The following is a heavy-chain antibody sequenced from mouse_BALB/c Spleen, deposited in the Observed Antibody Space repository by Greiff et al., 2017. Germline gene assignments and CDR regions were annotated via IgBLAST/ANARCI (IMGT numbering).Heavy chain of an antibody. CDR3: ARDDGFFFDY. CDR2: ISSGGSYT. CDR1: GFTFSSYG. J-gene: IGHJ2*01. Sequence: VQLKESGGDLVKPGGSLKLSCAASGFTFSSYGMSWVRQTPDKRLEWVATISSGGSYTYYPDSVKGRFTISRDNAKNTLYLQMSSLKSEDTAMYYCARDDGFFFDYWGQGTTLTVSS. D-gene: IGHD2-3*01. V-gene: IGHV5-6*01.